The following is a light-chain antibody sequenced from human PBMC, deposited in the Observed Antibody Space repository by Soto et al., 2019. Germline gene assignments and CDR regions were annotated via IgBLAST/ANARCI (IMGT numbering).Light chain of an antibody. J-gene: IGLJ3*02. V-gene: IGLV2-14*01. CDR1: SSDVGGYNY. Sequence: QSALTQPASVSGSPGQSITISCTGTSSDVGGYNYVSWYQQHPGKAPKLMIYEVSNRPSGVSNRFSGSKSGASASLAISGLHSEDEGHYFCAAWDDSRNGPQFGGGTKLTVL. CDR2: EVS. CDR3: AAWDDSRNGPQ.